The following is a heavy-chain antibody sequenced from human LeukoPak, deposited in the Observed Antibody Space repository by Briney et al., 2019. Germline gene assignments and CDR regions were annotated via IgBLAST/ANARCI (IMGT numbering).Heavy chain of an antibody. CDR2: ISSSGSTI. CDR1: GFTFSSYG. J-gene: IGHJ6*04. CDR3: AELGITMIGGV. V-gene: IGHV3-48*04. Sequence: GGSLRLSCAASGFTFSSYGMNWVRQAPGKGLEWVSYISSSGSTIYYADSVKGRFTISRDNAKNSLYLQMNSLRAEDTAVYYCAELGITMIGGVWGKGTTVTVSS. D-gene: IGHD3-10*02.